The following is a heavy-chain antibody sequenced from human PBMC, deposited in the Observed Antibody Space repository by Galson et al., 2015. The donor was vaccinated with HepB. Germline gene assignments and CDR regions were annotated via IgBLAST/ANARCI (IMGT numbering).Heavy chain of an antibody. V-gene: IGHV3-64*05. CDR3: VKDPDDYDSSGYFDS. CDR2: ISGSGGST. D-gene: IGHD3-22*01. J-gene: IGHJ4*02. CDR1: GFTFSSFA. Sequence: SLRLSCAASGFTFSSFAMYWVRQAPGKGLEYVSGISGSGGSTHYADSVKGGFTISRDNSKNTLYVQMSSLRVEDTAVYYCVKDPDDYDSSGYFDSWGQGTPVTVSS.